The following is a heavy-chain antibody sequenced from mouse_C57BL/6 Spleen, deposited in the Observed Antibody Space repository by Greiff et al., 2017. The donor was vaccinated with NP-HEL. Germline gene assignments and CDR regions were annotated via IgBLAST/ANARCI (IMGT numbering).Heavy chain of an antibody. V-gene: IGHV1-76*01. CDR1: GYTFTDYY. Sequence: VKLMESGAELVRPGASVKLSCKASGYTFTDYYINWVKQRPGQGLEWIARIYPGSGNTYYNEKFKGKATLTAEKSSSTAYMQLSSLTSEDSAVYFCARPSVITTNAMDYWGQGTSVTVSS. CDR3: ARPSVITTNAMDY. D-gene: IGHD1-1*01. CDR2: IYPGSGNT. J-gene: IGHJ4*01.